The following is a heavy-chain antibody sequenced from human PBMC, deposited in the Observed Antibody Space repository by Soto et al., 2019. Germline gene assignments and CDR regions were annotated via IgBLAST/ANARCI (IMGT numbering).Heavy chain of an antibody. CDR3: ARSAGLYSSSALDY. J-gene: IGHJ4*02. D-gene: IGHD6-6*01. CDR2: IYPGDSDT. Sequence: DSLTISCKGSGYSFTSYWIGLVRQMPGKGLEWMGIIYPGDSDTRYSPSFQGQVTISADKSISTAYLQWSSLKASDTAMYYCARSAGLYSSSALDYWGQGTLVTVSS. CDR1: GYSFTSYW. V-gene: IGHV5-51*01.